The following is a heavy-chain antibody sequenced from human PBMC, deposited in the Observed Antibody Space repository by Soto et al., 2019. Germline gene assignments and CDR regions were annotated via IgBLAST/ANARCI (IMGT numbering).Heavy chain of an antibody. Sequence: GASVKVSCKASGYTFTSYYMHWVRQAPGQGLEWMGIINPSGGSTSYAQKFQGRVTMTRDTSTSTVYMELSSLRSEDTAVYYCARVYYDFWSGYFYYFDYWGQGTLVTVSS. J-gene: IGHJ4*02. D-gene: IGHD3-3*01. CDR3: ARVYYDFWSGYFYYFDY. CDR2: INPSGGST. V-gene: IGHV1-46*01. CDR1: GYTFTSYY.